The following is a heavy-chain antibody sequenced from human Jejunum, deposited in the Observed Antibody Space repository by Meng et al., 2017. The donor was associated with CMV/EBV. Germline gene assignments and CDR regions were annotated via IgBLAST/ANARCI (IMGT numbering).Heavy chain of an antibody. J-gene: IGHJ5*01. CDR3: ARGSIFVSFDS. V-gene: IGHV4-30-4*08. D-gene: IGHD3-3*01. CDR2: IHDTGST. Sequence: EPAPRLVTPSHTLPLSCSVSGGSIGSGDYYWSWIRQPPGKGLEWIGYIHDTGSTYYNPSLKSRVDISLGTSRNHFSLTLSSVTAEDTAVYFCARGSIFVSFDSWGQGTLVTVSS. CDR1: GGSIGSGDYY.